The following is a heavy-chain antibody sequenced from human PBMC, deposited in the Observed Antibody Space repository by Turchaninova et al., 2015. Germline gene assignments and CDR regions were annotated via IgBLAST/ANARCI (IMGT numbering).Heavy chain of an antibody. CDR3: ASYMVYGDYFDY. CDR2: IRSSSSYI. Sequence: EVQLVESGGGLVKPGGSLRLSCAASGFTFSSYSMKWVRQAPGKGLEWVSSIRSSSSYIHYADAVKGRFTISRDNAKNSLYLQMNSLRAEDTAVYYCASYMVYGDYFDYWGQGTLVTVSS. J-gene: IGHJ4*02. V-gene: IGHV3-21*01. D-gene: IGHD4-17*01. CDR1: GFTFSSYS.